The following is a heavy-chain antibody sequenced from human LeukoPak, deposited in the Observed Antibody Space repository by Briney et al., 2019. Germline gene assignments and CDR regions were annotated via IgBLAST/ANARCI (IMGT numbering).Heavy chain of an antibody. CDR3: AKDMPYSYGGYFDY. J-gene: IGHJ4*02. CDR2: ISWNSRSI. Sequence: GGSLRLSCATSGFTFNDYAMYWVRQAPGKGLEWVSGISWNSRSIAYADSVKGRFTISRDNAKNSLYLQMNSLRAEDTALYYCAKDMPYSYGGYFDYWGQGTLVTVSS. CDR1: GFTFNDYA. V-gene: IGHV3-9*01. D-gene: IGHD5-18*01.